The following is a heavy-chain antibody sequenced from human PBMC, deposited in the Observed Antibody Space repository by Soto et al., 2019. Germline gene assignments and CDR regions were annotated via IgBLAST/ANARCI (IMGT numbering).Heavy chain of an antibody. Sequence: QVQLVESGGGVVQPGRSLRLSCAASGFTFSSYGMHWVRQAPGKGLEWVAVISYDGSNKYYADSVKGRFTISRDNSKNTLYLQMNSLRAEDTAVYYCAKSNSAYCGGDCYYYYYYYGMDVWGQGTTVTVSS. CDR1: GFTFSSYG. CDR3: AKSNSAYCGGDCYYYYYYYGMDV. D-gene: IGHD2-21*02. CDR2: ISYDGSNK. J-gene: IGHJ6*02. V-gene: IGHV3-30*18.